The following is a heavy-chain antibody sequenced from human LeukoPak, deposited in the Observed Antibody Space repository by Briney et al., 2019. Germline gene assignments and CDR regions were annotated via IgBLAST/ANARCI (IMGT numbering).Heavy chain of an antibody. D-gene: IGHD6-13*01. Sequence: GRSLRLSCAASGFTFDDYAMYWVRQAPGKGLEWASSITWNSGTKVYADSVKGRFTISRDNAKNSLYLQMNSLRVEDTAFYYCIKGGRHSSSWNDYWGQGTLVTVSS. CDR1: GFTFDDYA. CDR3: IKGGRHSSSWNDY. J-gene: IGHJ4*02. V-gene: IGHV3-9*01. CDR2: ITWNSGTK.